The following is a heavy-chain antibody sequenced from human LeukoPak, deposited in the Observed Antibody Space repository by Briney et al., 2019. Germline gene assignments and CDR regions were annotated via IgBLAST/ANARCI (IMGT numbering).Heavy chain of an antibody. CDR2: INHSGST. V-gene: IGHV4-34*01. J-gene: IGHJ4*02. CDR1: GGSFSGYY. D-gene: IGHD6-19*01. Sequence: SETLSLTCAVYGGSFSGYYWSWIRQPPGKGLEWIGEINHSGSTNYNPSLKSRVTISVDTSKNQFSLKLSSVTAADTAVYYCASLHGIAVAGYYFDYWGQGTLVTDSS. CDR3: ASLHGIAVAGYYFDY.